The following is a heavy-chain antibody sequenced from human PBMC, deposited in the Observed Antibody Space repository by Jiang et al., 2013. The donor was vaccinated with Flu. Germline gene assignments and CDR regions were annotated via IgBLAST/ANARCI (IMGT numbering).Heavy chain of an antibody. D-gene: IGHD6-13*01. CDR2: TYYRFKWHD. CDR3: ARDGIIAGVAFDI. V-gene: IGHV6-1*01. CDR1: GDSVSSNSAT. Sequence: QTLSLTCAISGDSVSSNSATWHWIRQSPSRGLEWLGRTYYRFKWHDDYAISVKGRISINPDTSKNQFSLQLNSVTPEDTAVYYCARDGIIAGVAFDIWGRGTMVIVSS. J-gene: IGHJ3*02.